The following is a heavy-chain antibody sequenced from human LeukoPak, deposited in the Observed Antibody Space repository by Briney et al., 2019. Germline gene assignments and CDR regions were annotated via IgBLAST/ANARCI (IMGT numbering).Heavy chain of an antibody. J-gene: IGHJ4*02. Sequence: GGSLRLSCAASGFTFSSYAMHWVRQAPGKGLEWVAVISYDGSNKYYADSVKGRFTISRDNSKNTLYLQMNSLRAEDTAVYYCARPMTTVTLYYDYWGQGTLVTVSS. V-gene: IGHV3-30-3*01. CDR1: GFTFSSYA. CDR3: ARPMTTVTLYYDY. D-gene: IGHD4-17*01. CDR2: ISYDGSNK.